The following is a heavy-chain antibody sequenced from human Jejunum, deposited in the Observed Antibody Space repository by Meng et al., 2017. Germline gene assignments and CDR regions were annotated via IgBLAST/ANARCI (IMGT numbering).Heavy chain of an antibody. CDR3: ARDSWVTL. CDR1: GFTVSSHY. Sequence: GESLKISCAASGFTVSSHYMSWVRQAPGKGLEWISIIYTGGSTYYADSLKGRFTISRDNYRNTLYLQMNSLRAEDTAVYYCARDSWVTLWGQGTLVTVSS. CDR2: IYTGGST. V-gene: IGHV3-53*01. J-gene: IGHJ4*02. D-gene: IGHD3-16*01.